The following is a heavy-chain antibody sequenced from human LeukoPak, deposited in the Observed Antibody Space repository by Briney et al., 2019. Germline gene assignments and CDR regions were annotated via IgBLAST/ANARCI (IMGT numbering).Heavy chain of an antibody. V-gene: IGHV3-21*01. D-gene: IGHD3-22*01. CDR3: AREGVSYYYGY. J-gene: IGHJ4*02. CDR2: ISSSSSYI. Sequence: GGSLRLSCAASGFTFSSNNMNWVRQAPGKGLEWVSSISSSSSYIYYADSVKGRFTISRDNAKNSLYLQMNSLRAEDTAVYYCAREGVSYYYGYWGQGTLVTVSS. CDR1: GFTFSSNN.